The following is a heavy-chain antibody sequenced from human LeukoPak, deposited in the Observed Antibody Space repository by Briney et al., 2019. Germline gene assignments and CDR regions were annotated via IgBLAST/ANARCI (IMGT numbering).Heavy chain of an antibody. V-gene: IGHV3-33*01. CDR2: IWYDGSNK. CDR1: GFTFSSFG. D-gene: IGHD2-15*01. J-gene: IGHJ6*02. CDR3: AGPDCSGGSCYSAYYYYYGMDV. Sequence: GGSLRLSCAASGFTFSSFGMHWGPQAPGKGLEWVAVIWYDGSNKYYADSVKGRSTISRDNSKNTLYLQMNSLRAEDTAVYYCAGPDCSGGSCYSAYYYYYGMDVWGQGTTVTVSS.